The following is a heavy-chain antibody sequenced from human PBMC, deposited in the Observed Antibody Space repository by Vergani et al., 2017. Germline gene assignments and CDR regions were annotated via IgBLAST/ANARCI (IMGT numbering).Heavy chain of an antibody. J-gene: IGHJ4*02. Sequence: QVQLQESGPGLVKPSQTLSLTCTVSGGSIRSGSYYWSWIRQPAGKGLEWIGRIYTSGSTNYNPSLKSRVTMSVDTSKNQFSLKLSSLTAADTAMYYCAGGFWSGCGYFDYWGQGTLVTVSS. V-gene: IGHV4-61*02. CDR1: GGSIRSGSYY. CDR2: IYTSGST. CDR3: AGGFWSGCGYFDY. D-gene: IGHD3-3*01.